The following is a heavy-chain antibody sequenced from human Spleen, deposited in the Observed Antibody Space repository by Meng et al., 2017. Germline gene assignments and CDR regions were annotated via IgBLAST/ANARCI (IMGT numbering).Heavy chain of an antibody. Sequence: VQRGQSGAEVKKPGASVKVSRKPSGYNFPDYWLHWVRRAPGQGLEWMGRIDPKSGDTHYAQRFQGRVTMTGDTSISTAYMELSGLRSDDTAMYYCARDEDISAAGKLFGDYWGQGTLVTVSS. D-gene: IGHD6-13*01. J-gene: IGHJ4*02. CDR1: GYNFPDYW. CDR2: IDPKSGDT. CDR3: ARDEDISAAGKLFGDY. V-gene: IGHV1-2*06.